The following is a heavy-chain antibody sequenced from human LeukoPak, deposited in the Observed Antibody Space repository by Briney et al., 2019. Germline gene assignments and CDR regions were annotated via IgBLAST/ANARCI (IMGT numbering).Heavy chain of an antibody. J-gene: IGHJ5*02. CDR3: ATESRYCSSTSCSNWFDP. CDR2: FDLEDGET. CDR1: GYTLTELS. D-gene: IGHD2-2*01. Sequence: GASVRVSCKVSGYTLTELSMHWVRQAPGKGLEWMGGFDLEDGETIYAQKFQGRVTMTEDTSTDTAYMELSSLRSEDTAVYYCATESRYCSSTSCSNWFDPWGQGTLVTVSS. V-gene: IGHV1-24*01.